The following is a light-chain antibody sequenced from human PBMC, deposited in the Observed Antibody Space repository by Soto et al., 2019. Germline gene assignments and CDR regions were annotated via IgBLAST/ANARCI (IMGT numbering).Light chain of an antibody. CDR3: SSYTSSSILSV. CDR2: DVS. J-gene: IGLJ1*01. Sequence: QSVLTQPASVSGSPGQSITISCTGTSSDVGGYNYVSWYQQHPGKAPKLLIYDVSNRPSGVSNRFSGPKSGNTASLTISGLQAEDEADYYCSSYTSSSILSVFGTGTKLTVL. CDR1: SSDVGGYNY. V-gene: IGLV2-14*01.